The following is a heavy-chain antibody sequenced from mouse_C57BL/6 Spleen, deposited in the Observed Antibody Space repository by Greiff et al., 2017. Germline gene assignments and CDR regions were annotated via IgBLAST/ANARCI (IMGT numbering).Heavy chain of an antibody. CDR1: GFSLTSYG. D-gene: IGHD3-3*01. CDR3: ARRGDRGAWFAY. J-gene: IGHJ3*01. Sequence: QVQLKQSGPGLVAPSQSLSITCTVSGFSLTSYGVHWVRQPPGKGLEWLVVIWSDGSTTYNSALKSRLSIRKDNSKSQVFLKMNSLQTDDTAMYYCARRGDRGAWFAYWGQGTLVTVSA. V-gene: IGHV2-6*03. CDR2: IWSDGST.